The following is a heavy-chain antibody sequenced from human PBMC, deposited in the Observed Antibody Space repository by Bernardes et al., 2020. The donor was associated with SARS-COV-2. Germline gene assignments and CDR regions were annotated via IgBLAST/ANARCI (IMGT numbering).Heavy chain of an antibody. Sequence: ASVKVSCKASGYTFTTYDINWMRQAPGQGLAWMGWMNPHSCNPDYAQKFQGRVTMTRNSSITTAYMELISLRFEDTAVYFRARGAMVRGVTIVYNMGLWGQGTTITVSS. D-gene: IGHD3-10*01. CDR3: ARGAMVRGVTIVYNMGL. J-gene: IGHJ6*03. V-gene: IGHV1-8*01. CDR1: GYTFTTYD. CDR2: MNPHSCNP.